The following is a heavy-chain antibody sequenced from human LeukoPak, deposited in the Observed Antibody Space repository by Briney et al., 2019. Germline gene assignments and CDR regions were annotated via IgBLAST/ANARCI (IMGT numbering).Heavy chain of an antibody. J-gene: IGHJ4*02. Sequence: GGSLRLSCATSGFTFDDYAMHWVRQAPGKGLEWVSLISGNGGNTYYADSVKGRFTISRDNSKNTLYLQMNSLRAEDTAVYYCAKEVAGDHPIDYWGQGTLVTVSS. CDR3: AKEVAGDHPIDY. D-gene: IGHD4-17*01. CDR2: ISGNGGNT. V-gene: IGHV3-43*02. CDR1: GFTFDDYA.